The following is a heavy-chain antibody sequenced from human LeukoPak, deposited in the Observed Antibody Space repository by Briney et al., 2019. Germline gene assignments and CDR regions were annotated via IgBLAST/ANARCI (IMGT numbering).Heavy chain of an antibody. V-gene: IGHV4-30-2*01. CDR3: ARVGAAMVTRGAFDI. D-gene: IGHD5-18*01. CDR1: GGSLNSGRDS. J-gene: IGHJ3*02. CDR2: IYHSGST. Sequence: SGTLSLTCTVSGGSLNSGRDSWSWVRQPPGKGLEWIGYIYHSGSTYYNPSLKSRVTISVDRSKNQFSLKLSSVTAADTAVYYCARVGAAMVTRGAFDIWGQGTMVTVSS.